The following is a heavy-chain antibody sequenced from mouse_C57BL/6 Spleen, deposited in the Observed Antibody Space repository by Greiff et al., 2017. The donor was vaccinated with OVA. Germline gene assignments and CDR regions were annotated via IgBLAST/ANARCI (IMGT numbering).Heavy chain of an antibody. CDR1: GYTFTSYW. D-gene: IGHD2-4*01. Sequence: VQLQQPGAELVKPGASVKMSCKASGYTFTSYWITWVKQRPGQGLEWIGDIYPGSGSTNDNEKFKSKATLTVDTSSSTAYMQLSSLTSEDSAVYYCARGDYDGWGSAMDYWGQGTSVTVSS. CDR3: ARGDYDGWGSAMDY. V-gene: IGHV1-55*01. J-gene: IGHJ4*01. CDR2: IYPGSGST.